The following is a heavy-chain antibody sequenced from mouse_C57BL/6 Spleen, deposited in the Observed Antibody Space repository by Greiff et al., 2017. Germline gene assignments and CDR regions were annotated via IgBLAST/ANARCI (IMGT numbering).Heavy chain of an antibody. CDR3: AKRGVDSTGAMDY. Sequence: QVQLQQSGAELVRPGTSVKVSCKASGYAFTNYLIEWVKQRPGQGLEWIGVINPGSGGTNYNEKFKGKATLTVDKSSSTAYMQLSSLTSEDSAVYFCAKRGVDSTGAMDYWGQGTSVTVSS. CDR2: INPGSGGT. V-gene: IGHV1-54*01. J-gene: IGHJ4*01. CDR1: GYAFTNYL. D-gene: IGHD1-1*01.